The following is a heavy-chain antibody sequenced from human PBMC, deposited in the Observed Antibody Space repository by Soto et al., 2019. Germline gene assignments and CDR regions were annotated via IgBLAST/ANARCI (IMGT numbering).Heavy chain of an antibody. Sequence: GGSLRLSCAASGFTFSNYAMSWVRRAPGKGLEWVSAISGSGGSTYYADSVKGRFTISRDNSKNTLYLQMNSLRAEDTAVYYCAKAQHLLRFYYYGMDVWGQGTTVTVSS. CDR1: GFTFSNYA. D-gene: IGHD5-12*01. CDR2: ISGSGGST. V-gene: IGHV3-23*01. CDR3: AKAQHLLRFYYYGMDV. J-gene: IGHJ6*02.